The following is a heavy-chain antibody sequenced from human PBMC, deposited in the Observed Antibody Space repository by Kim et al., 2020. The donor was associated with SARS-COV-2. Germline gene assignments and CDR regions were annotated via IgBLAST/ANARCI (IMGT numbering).Heavy chain of an antibody. V-gene: IGHV3-23*01. J-gene: IGHJ6*02. CDR1: GFTFSSYA. D-gene: IGHD6-13*01. Sequence: GGSLRLSCAASGFTFSSYAMSWVRQAPGKGLEWVSAISGSGGSTYYADSVKGRFTISRDNSKNTLYLQMNSLRAEDTAVYYCAKAEGSSWGMGYYGMDVWGQGTTVTVSS. CDR2: ISGSGGST. CDR3: AKAEGSSWGMGYYGMDV.